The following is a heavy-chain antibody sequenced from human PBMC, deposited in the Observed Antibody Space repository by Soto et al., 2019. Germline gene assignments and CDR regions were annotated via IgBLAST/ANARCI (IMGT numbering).Heavy chain of an antibody. J-gene: IGHJ6*02. CDR1: GGTFSSYA. CDR2: IIPIFGTA. V-gene: IGHV1-69*13. D-gene: IGHD6-13*01. Sequence: ASLKVSCKASGGTFSSYAISWVRQAPGQGLEWMGGIIPIFGTANYAQKFQGRVTITADESTSTAYMELGSLRSEATAVYYCARVGQQQLVSYGMDVWGQGTTVTVSS. CDR3: ARVGQQQLVSYGMDV.